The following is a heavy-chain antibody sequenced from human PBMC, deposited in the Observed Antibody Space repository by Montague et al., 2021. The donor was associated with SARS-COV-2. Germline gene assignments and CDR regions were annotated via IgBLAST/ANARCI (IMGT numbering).Heavy chain of an antibody. V-gene: IGHV3-74*01. CDR3: VGDFEC. Sequence: SLRLSCAASRFSFRTSWMHWVRQAPGKGLAWVSTISGDVNIFSHADSVQGRFTISLYNAKTTLSLQMNSLRVGDTAVYYCVGDFECWGQGTLVTVSS. J-gene: IGHJ4*02. CDR1: RFSFRTSW. CDR2: ISGDVNIF.